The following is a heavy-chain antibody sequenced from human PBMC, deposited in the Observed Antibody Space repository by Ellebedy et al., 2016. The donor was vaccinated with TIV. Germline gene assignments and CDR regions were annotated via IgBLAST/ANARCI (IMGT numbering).Heavy chain of an antibody. CDR1: GGSISSYY. CDR2: IYTSGST. V-gene: IGHV4-4*07. J-gene: IGHJ6*02. CDR3: ARQTAGYDILTGYYPAYYYGMDV. D-gene: IGHD3-9*01. Sequence: MPSETLSLTCTVSGGSISSYYWSWIRQPAGKGLEWIGRIYTSGSTNYNPSLKSRVTISVDTSKNQFSLKLSSVTAADTAVYYCARQTAGYDILTGYYPAYYYGMDVWGQGTTVTVSS.